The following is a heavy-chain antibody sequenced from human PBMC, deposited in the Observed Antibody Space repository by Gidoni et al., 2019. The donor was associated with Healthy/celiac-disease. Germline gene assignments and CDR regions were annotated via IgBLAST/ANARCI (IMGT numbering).Heavy chain of an antibody. V-gene: IGHV4-39*01. CDR3: ARSVYYYDSSGYYYVYDAFDI. Sequence: LQLQASGPGLVKPSETLSLTCTVSGGSISSSSYYCGWIRQPPGKGLEWIGGIYYSGSTYYNPSLKSRVTIPVDTSKNQFSLKLSSVTAADTAVYYCARSVYYYDSSGYYYVYDAFDIWGQGTMVTVSS. D-gene: IGHD3-22*01. CDR2: IYYSGST. CDR1: GGSISSSSYY. J-gene: IGHJ3*02.